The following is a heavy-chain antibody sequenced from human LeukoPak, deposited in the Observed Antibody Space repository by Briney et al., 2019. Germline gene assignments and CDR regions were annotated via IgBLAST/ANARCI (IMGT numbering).Heavy chain of an antibody. CDR3: ARDLVSSSSRWNWFDP. CDR2: ISSSSSYI. CDR1: GFTFSSYE. D-gene: IGHD6-6*01. V-gene: IGHV3-21*01. J-gene: IGHJ5*02. Sequence: GGSLRLSCAASGFTFSSYEMNWVRQAPGKGLEWVSSISSSSSYIYYADSVKGRFTIPRDNAKTSLYLQMNSLRAEDTAVYYCARDLVSSSSRWNWFDPWGQGTLVTVSS.